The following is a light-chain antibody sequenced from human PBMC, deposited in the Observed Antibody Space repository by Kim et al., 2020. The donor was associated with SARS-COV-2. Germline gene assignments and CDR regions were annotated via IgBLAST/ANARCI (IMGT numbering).Light chain of an antibody. Sequence: QAVVTQSSSASASLGSSVKLTCTLSSGHSSYIIAWHQQQPGKAPRYLMKFESGGSYNKGSGVPDRFSGSSSGADRYLTISNLQSEDEADYYCETWDSKVFGGGTQLTVL. J-gene: IGLJ3*02. CDR1: SGHSSYI. V-gene: IGLV4-60*03. CDR2: FESGGSY. CDR3: ETWDSKV.